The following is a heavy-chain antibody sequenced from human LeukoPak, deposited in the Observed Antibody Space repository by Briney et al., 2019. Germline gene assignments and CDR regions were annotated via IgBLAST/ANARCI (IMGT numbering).Heavy chain of an antibody. CDR2: ISSSSSYI. CDR1: GFTFSSYS. V-gene: IGHV3-21*01. CDR3: ARAMFAGYCSGGSCYPDDAFDI. D-gene: IGHD2-15*01. Sequence: GGSLRLSCAASGFTFSSYSMNWVRQAPGKGLEWVSSISSSSSYIYYADSVKGRFTISRDNAKNSLYLQMNSLRAEDTAVYYCARAMFAGYCSGGSCYPDDAFDIWGQGTMVTVSS. J-gene: IGHJ3*02.